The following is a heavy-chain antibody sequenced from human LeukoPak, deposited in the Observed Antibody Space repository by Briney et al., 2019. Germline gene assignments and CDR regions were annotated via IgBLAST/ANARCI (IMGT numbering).Heavy chain of an antibody. CDR2: SKPDGGTS. V-gene: IGHV3-15*01. D-gene: IGHD3-9*01. CDR1: GFTFSNAW. J-gene: IGHJ4*02. CDR3: TTDYDVLPLQD. Sequence: GGSLRLSCAASGFTFSNAWMKSKPDGGTSDYAAPVKGRFTISRDDSKNTLYLQMNSLKTEDTAVYYCTTDYDVLPLQDWGQGTLVTISS.